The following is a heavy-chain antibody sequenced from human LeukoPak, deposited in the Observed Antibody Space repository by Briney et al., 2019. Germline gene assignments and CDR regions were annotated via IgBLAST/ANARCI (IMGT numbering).Heavy chain of an antibody. CDR2: ISGSSGST. V-gene: IGHV3-23*01. CDR1: GFTFSSYA. D-gene: IGHD4-17*01. CDR3: AKVGLGDYGDYSWFDA. Sequence: GGSLRHSCAASGFTFSSYAMSWVRQAPGKGLEWVSAISGSSGSTYYADSVKGRFTISRDNSKNTLYLQMNSLRAEDTAVYYCAKVGLGDYGDYSWFDAWGQGTLLSVSS. J-gene: IGHJ5*02.